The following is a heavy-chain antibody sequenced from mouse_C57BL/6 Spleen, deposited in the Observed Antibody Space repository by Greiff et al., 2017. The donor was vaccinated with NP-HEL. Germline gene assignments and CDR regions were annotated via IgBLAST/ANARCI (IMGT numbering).Heavy chain of an antibody. Sequence: QVQLKESGPGLVAPSQCLSITCTVSGFSFTSYAISWVRQPPGKGLEWLGVIWTGGGTNYNSALKSRLSISKDNAKSQVYLKMNSLQTDDTSRYYCARCDGRAMDYWGQGTSVTVSS. D-gene: IGHD2-3*01. CDR1: GFSFTSYA. CDR2: IWTGGGT. J-gene: IGHJ4*01. V-gene: IGHV2-9-1*01. CDR3: ARCDGRAMDY.